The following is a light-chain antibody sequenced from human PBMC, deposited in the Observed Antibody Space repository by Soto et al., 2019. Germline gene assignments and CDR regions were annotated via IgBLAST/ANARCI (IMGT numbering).Light chain of an antibody. CDR3: QQYSSFPWT. Sequence: DIQMTQSPSTLSAFVGDRVTITCRASQSIGSWSAWYQQKAGKAPKLLIYKTSSLESGVPSRFSGSGSGTEFTLTISSLQPDDFATYYCQQYSSFPWTFGQGNKVEIK. V-gene: IGKV1-5*03. CDR2: KTS. CDR1: QSIGSW. J-gene: IGKJ1*01.